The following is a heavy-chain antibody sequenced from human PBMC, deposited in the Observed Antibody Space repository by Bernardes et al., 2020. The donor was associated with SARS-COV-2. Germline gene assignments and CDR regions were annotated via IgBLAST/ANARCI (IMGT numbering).Heavy chain of an antibody. D-gene: IGHD1-26*01. J-gene: IGHJ6*02. Sequence: VGSLRLSCAASGFSFSSYDMHWVRRRTGKGLEWVSAIGTVADTYYADSVKGRFTISRENAENSLYLQMNSLRAEDTAVYYCARHSGSYLDYYYYGMDVWGQGTTVTVSS. V-gene: IGHV3-13*01. CDR3: ARHSGSYLDYYYYGMDV. CDR1: GFSFSSYD. CDR2: IGTVADT.